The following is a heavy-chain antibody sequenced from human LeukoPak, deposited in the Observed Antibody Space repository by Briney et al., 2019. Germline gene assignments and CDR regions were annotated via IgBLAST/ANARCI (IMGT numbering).Heavy chain of an antibody. CDR3: AREGIVVVPAAMDP. V-gene: IGHV1-18*01. CDR2: ISAYNGNT. CDR1: GYTFTSYG. J-gene: IGHJ5*02. Sequence: ASVKVSCKASGYTFTSYGISWVRQAPGQGLEWMGWISAYNGNTNYAQKLQGRVTMTSDTSTSTAYMELRSLRSDDTAVYYCAREGIVVVPAAMDPWGQGTLVTVSS. D-gene: IGHD2-2*01.